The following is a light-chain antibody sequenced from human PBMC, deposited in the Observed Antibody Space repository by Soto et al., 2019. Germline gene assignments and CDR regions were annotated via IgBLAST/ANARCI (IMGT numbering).Light chain of an antibody. CDR3: CSYAGSSTYV. V-gene: IGLV2-23*01. Sequence: QSALTQPASVSGSPGQSITISCTGTSSDVGSYNLVSWYQQYPGKAPKLMLYDGSKRPLGVSNRFSGSTSGNTASLTISGLQAEDEAEYYCCSYAGSSTYVFGTGTTLTVL. J-gene: IGLJ1*01. CDR1: SSDVGSYNL. CDR2: DGS.